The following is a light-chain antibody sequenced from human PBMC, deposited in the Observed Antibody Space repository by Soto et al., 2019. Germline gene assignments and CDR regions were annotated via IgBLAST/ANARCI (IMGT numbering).Light chain of an antibody. J-gene: IGKJ5*01. CDR2: GAF. CDR3: QQYNNWSIT. CDR1: QSVLSK. V-gene: IGKV3-15*01. Sequence: EIVMTQSPATLSVSPGERATLSCRASQSVLSKLAWYQQKPRQAPRLLIYGAFTRATNSPGRFSGSGSGTEFTLTISSLQSEDFSVYYCQQYNNWSITFGQGTRLEIK.